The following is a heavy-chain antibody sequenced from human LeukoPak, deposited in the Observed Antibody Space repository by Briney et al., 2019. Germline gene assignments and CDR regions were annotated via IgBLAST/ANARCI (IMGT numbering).Heavy chain of an antibody. CDR3: ARGSYDFWSGYSTLDY. CDR2: IYYSGST. D-gene: IGHD3-3*01. V-gene: IGHV4-39*07. J-gene: IGHJ4*02. CDR1: GGSISSSSYY. Sequence: SETLSLTCTVSGGSISSSSYYWGWIRQPPGKGLEWIGSIYYSGSTYYNPSLKSRVTISVDTSKNQFSLKLSSVTAADTAVYYCARGSYDFWSGYSTLDYWGQGTPVTVSS.